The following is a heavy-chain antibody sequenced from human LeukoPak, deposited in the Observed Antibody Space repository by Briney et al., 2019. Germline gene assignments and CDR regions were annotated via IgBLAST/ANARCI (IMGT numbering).Heavy chain of an antibody. V-gene: IGHV4-38-2*02. J-gene: IGHJ5*02. D-gene: IGHD3-3*01. CDR3: ASGYGYYDFWSGYYTGKDWFDP. CDR2: IYHSGST. Sequence: SETLSLTCTVSGYSISSGYYWGWIRQTPGKGLEWIGSIYHSGSTYYNPSLKSRVTISVDTSKNQFSLKLSSVTAADTAVYYCASGYGYYDFWSGYYTGKDWFDPWGQGTLVTVSS. CDR1: GYSISSGYY.